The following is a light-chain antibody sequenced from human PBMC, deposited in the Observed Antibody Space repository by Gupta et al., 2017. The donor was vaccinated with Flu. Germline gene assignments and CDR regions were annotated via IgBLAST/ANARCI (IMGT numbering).Light chain of an antibody. CDR1: SDYIGKNA. J-gene: IGLJ3*02. Sequence: QSVLTLPPSVSEAPRQRATISCSGGSDYIGKNAVNWYHQVPGKAPKLLIFDDYLRSSGVSDRFSGSKSGTSASLAISGLQSDDEGDYYCATWDDTLNGPVFGGGTKLTVL. CDR3: ATWDDTLNGPV. CDR2: DDY. V-gene: IGLV1-36*01.